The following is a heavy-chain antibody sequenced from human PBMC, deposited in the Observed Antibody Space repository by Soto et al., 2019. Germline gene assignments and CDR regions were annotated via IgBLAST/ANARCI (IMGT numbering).Heavy chain of an antibody. D-gene: IGHD5-12*01. CDR3: ARAKEMATDAFDI. J-gene: IGHJ3*02. CDR2: IIPIFGTA. Sequence: ASVKVSCKASGGTFSSYANSWVRQAPGQGLEWMGGIIPIFGTANYAQKFQGRVTITADESTSTAYMVLSSLRSEDTAVYYCARAKEMATDAFDIWGQGTMVTVSS. V-gene: IGHV1-69*13. CDR1: GGTFSSYA.